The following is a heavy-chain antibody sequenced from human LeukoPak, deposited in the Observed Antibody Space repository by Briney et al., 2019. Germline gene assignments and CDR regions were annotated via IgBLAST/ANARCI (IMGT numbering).Heavy chain of an antibody. V-gene: IGHV4-34*01. CDR3: ARGDIVGALGY. CDR2: INHSGST. CDR1: GGSFSSYY. D-gene: IGHD1-26*01. Sequence: PSETLSLTCAVYGGSFSSYYWSWIRQPPGKGLEWIGEINHSGSTNYNPSLKSRVTISVDTSKNQFSLKLSSVTAADTAVYYCARGDIVGALGYWGQGTLVTVSS. J-gene: IGHJ4*02.